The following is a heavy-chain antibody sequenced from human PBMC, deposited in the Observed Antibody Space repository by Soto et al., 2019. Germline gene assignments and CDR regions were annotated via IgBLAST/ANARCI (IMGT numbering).Heavy chain of an antibody. CDR2: IYPGDSET. CDR1: GYSFTSYW. J-gene: IGHJ4*02. D-gene: IGHD3-22*01. CDR3: ERIDSSGYHLVDY. Sequence: GESLKISCKGSGYSFTSYWIGWVRQMPGKGLEWMGTIYPGDSETTYSPSFQGQVTISADKSIRTAHLQWTSLKASDTAMYYCERIDSSGYHLVDYWGQGTLVTVSS. V-gene: IGHV5-51*01.